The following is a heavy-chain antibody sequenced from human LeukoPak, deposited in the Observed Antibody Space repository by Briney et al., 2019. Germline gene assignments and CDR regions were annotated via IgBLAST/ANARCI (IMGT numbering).Heavy chain of an antibody. CDR1: GGSISGSSYY. D-gene: IGHD4-23*01. V-gene: IGHV4-39*01. CDR3: ARLTTVVTPGFDY. J-gene: IGHJ4*02. CDR2: MYYSGST. Sequence: SETLSLTCTVSGGSISGSSYYWGWIRQPPGKGLEWIGNMYYSGSTYCNPSLKSRVTMSIDTSKNQFSLKLSFVTAADTAVYYCARLTTVVTPGFDYWGQGTLVTVSS.